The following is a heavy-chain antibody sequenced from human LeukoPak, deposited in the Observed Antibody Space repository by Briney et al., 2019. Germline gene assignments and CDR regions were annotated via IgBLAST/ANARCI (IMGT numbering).Heavy chain of an antibody. V-gene: IGHV4-4*07. Sequence: SSETLSLTCTVSGGSIRTYYWSWIRQPAGKGLEWIGRIYSTGSTTYNPSLGSRVTMSVDTSKNQFSLRLSSVTAADTAVYYCARGNNYGSFNDFWGQGTLVTVSS. D-gene: IGHD3-10*01. CDR2: IYSTGST. J-gene: IGHJ4*02. CDR3: ARGNNYGSFNDF. CDR1: GGSIRTYY.